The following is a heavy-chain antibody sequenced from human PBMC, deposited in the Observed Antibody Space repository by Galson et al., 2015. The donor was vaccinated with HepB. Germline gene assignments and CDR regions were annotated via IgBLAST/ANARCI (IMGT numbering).Heavy chain of an antibody. J-gene: IGHJ4*02. CDR2: INAYNGNT. D-gene: IGHD6-13*01. Sequence: SVKVSCKASGSTFHKFGISWARHAPGQGLEWMGWINAYNGNTNYAQNPQGRVTMTIDTSTSTAYMELRSLRSDDTAVYYCARGQISYSTSWYSGRWGQGTLVTVSS. CDR3: ARGQISYSTSWYSGR. CDR1: GSTFHKFG. V-gene: IGHV1-18*01.